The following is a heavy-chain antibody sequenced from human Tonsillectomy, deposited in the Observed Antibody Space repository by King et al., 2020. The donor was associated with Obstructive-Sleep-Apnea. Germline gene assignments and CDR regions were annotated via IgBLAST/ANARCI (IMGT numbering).Heavy chain of an antibody. J-gene: IGHJ4*02. CDR1: VGSISSSSYF. Sequence: QLQESGPGLVKPSETLSLTCTVSVGSISSSSYFWGWIRQPPGKGLEWIGSIYYSGSTYYNPSLKSRVTISVDTSKNQFSLKLSSVTAADTAVYYCARESEGGLVVIIFDYWGQGTLVTVSS. D-gene: IGHD3-22*01. CDR3: ARESEGGLVVIIFDY. CDR2: IYYSGST. V-gene: IGHV4-39*07.